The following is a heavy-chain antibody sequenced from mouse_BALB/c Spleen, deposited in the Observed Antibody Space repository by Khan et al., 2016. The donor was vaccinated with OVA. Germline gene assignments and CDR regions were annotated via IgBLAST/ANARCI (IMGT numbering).Heavy chain of an antibody. CDR1: GFTITDNY. Sequence: VQLQQSGAELVKPGASVKLSCTASGFTITDNYMHWVKQRPEQGLEWIGRIDPANGNTEYDPKFQGKATITADTSSNTAYLHLSSLTSEDTAVYYCARGPGGYWGQGTTLTVSS. CDR3: ARGPGGY. CDR2: IDPANGNT. J-gene: IGHJ2*01. V-gene: IGHV14-3*02.